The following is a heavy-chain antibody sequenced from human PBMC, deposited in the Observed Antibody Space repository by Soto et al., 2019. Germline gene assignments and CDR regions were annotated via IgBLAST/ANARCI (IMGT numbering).Heavy chain of an antibody. CDR1: GVNCGNHG. CDR2: ISYDGSNK. J-gene: IGHJ4*02. Sequence: RVPWSAAGVNCGNHGSRWILQAPGKGLEWVAVISYDGSNKYYADSVKGRFTISRDNSKNTLYLQMNSLRSEDTAVYYCARGGPLHWDFDYWGQGTLVTVSS. D-gene: IGHD3-16*01. V-gene: IGHV3-30*03. CDR3: ARGGPLHWDFDY.